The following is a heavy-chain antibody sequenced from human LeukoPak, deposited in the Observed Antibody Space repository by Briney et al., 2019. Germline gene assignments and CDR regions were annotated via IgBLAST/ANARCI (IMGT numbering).Heavy chain of an antibody. V-gene: IGHV3-30-3*01. CDR3: ARDSTDYDSSGSYPRSDNDAFHI. Sequence: PGRSLRLSCAASGFTFSHYAIHWVRQAPGKGLEWMAVISDDGSKKYFADSVKGRFTISRDNTKNTLYLQMNSLRGEDTAVYYCARDSTDYDSSGSYPRSDNDAFHIWGQGTMVTVSS. J-gene: IGHJ3*02. D-gene: IGHD3-10*01. CDR1: GFTFSHYA. CDR2: ISDDGSKK.